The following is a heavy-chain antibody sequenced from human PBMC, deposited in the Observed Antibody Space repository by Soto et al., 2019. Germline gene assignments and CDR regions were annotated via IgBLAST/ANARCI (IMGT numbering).Heavy chain of an antibody. CDR2: IDYSGNS. CDR1: GGSVSDTAYY. D-gene: IGHD2-15*01. Sequence: QLQLQESGPGLVKPSETLSLTCTVSGGSVSDTAYYWGWIRQPPGRGLEWIASIDYSGNSYYKPSLRSRVTVSVEKSNNQFSLRLSSVTATVTSVYYCASLALRCGTCVQFDYWGQGTLVAVSS. CDR3: ASLALRCGTCVQFDY. J-gene: IGHJ4*02. V-gene: IGHV4-39*01.